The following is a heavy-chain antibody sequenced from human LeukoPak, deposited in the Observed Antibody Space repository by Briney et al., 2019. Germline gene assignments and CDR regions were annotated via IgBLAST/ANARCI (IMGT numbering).Heavy chain of an antibody. CDR3: ARRFYYAMDV. J-gene: IGHJ6*02. Sequence: GASVKVSCKASGYSFTGYFMQWVRQAPGQGLEWMGWTNPNSGDTNYAQKFQGRVTMTRDTFISTAYMELSRLRSDDAAVYYCARRFYYAMDVWGQGTTVTVSS. V-gene: IGHV1-2*02. CDR1: GYSFTGYF. D-gene: IGHD3-16*01. CDR2: TNPNSGDT.